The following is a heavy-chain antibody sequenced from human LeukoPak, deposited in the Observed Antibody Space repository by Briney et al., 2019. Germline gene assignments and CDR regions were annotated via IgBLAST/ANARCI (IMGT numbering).Heavy chain of an antibody. CDR1: GHTSTTYA. CDR3: ARGWLAETTVVTPYNY. V-gene: IGHV1-3*01. CDR2: INAGNGNI. D-gene: IGHD2-21*02. Sequence: EASVKVSCKASGHTSTTYAIHWVRQAPGQGLEWMGWINAGNGNIKYSQKFQGRVTITGDTSASTAYMELSSLRSEDTAVYYCARGWLAETTVVTPYNYWGQGTPVTVSS. J-gene: IGHJ4*02.